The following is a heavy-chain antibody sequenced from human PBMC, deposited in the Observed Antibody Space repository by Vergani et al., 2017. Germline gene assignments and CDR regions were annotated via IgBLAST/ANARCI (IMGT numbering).Heavy chain of an antibody. J-gene: IGHJ4*02. Sequence: EVQLVESGGGLVQPGGSLRLSCTASGFTFRSYEMNWVRQAPGKGLEWVSDISTSGNTIYYADSVKGRFTISRDNAKKSLYLQMNSLRAEDTAVYYCARVGSSCLDDWGQGTLVTVSS. CDR3: ARVGSSCLDD. CDR2: ISTSGNTI. CDR1: GFTFRSYE. V-gene: IGHV3-48*03. D-gene: IGHD6-13*01.